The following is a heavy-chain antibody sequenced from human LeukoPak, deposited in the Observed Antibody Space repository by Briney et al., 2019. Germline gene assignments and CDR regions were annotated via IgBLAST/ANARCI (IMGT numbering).Heavy chain of an antibody. J-gene: IGHJ4*02. CDR3: ASRSSWYLYRAFDY. CDR1: GGSISSSSYY. V-gene: IGHV4-39*01. Sequence: SETLSLTRTVAGGSISSSSYYSGWIRQPPGKGLEWFGSIFYSGSTYYNPSLKSRVTISVDTSKNQFSLKLSSVTAADTAVYYCASRSSWYLYRAFDYWGQGTLVTVLS. CDR2: IFYSGST. D-gene: IGHD6-13*01.